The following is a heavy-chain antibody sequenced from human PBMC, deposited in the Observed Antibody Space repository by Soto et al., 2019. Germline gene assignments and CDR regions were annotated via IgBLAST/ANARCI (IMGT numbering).Heavy chain of an antibody. V-gene: IGHV3-48*03. CDR2: IGTSGKTI. CDR1: GFTFSSYE. J-gene: IGHJ6*02. CDR3: ARDPAIYSGKFDYGLDV. Sequence: GGSLRLSCAVSGFTFSSYEMNWVRQAPGKGLEWVSYIGTSGKTIYYADSVRGRFTISRDNAKNSLYLQMNSLRAEDTAVYFCARDPAIYSGKFDYGLDVWGRGTTVTSP. D-gene: IGHD4-4*01.